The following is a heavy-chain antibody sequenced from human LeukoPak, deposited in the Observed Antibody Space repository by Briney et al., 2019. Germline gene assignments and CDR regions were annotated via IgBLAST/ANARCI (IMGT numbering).Heavy chain of an antibody. CDR3: ARVLTYGSRTYYFDY. CDR1: GGSISGYY. J-gene: IGHJ4*02. V-gene: IGHV4-59*01. CDR2: IYYSGST. Sequence: PSETLPLTCAVSGGSISGYYWSWIRQPPGKGLEWIGYIYYSGSTNYNPSLKSRVTISLDTSKNQFSLKLSSVTAADTAVYYCARVLTYGSRTYYFDYWGQGTLVTVSS. D-gene: IGHD3-10*01.